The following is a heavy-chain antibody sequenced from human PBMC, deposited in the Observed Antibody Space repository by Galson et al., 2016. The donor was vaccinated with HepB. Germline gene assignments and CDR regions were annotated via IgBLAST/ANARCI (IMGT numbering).Heavy chain of an antibody. CDR3: AKDGILYNRVWWGGDY. CDR2: ITGRGDTT. Sequence: SLRLSCAASGFTFSGYALSWVRQAPGKGLEWVSSITGRGDTTYYADSVAGRFTISRDYSKNSVYLQMNSLRAEDTAVYYCAKDGILYNRVWWGGDYWGQGTLVTVSS. J-gene: IGHJ4*02. V-gene: IGHV3-23*01. D-gene: IGHD1-14*01. CDR1: GFTFSGYA.